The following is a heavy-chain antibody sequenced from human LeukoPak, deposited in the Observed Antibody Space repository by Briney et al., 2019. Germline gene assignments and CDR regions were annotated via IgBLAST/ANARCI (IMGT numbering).Heavy chain of an antibody. CDR2: ISSSSSYI. D-gene: IGHD6-19*01. V-gene: IGHV3-21*01. CDR3: ASGTRAVGGWFTY. Sequence: GGSPRLSCAAPGFTFSSYSMNWVRQAPGKGLEWVSSISSSSSYIYYADSVKGRFTISRDNAKNSLYLQMNSLRAEDTAVYYCASGTRAVGGWFTYWGQGTLVTVSS. CDR1: GFTFSSYS. J-gene: IGHJ4*02.